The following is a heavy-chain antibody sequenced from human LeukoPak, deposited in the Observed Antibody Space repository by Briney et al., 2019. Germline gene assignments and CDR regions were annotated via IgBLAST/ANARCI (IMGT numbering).Heavy chain of an antibody. D-gene: IGHD5-18*01. CDR2: ISDSGSA. J-gene: IGHJ6*03. V-gene: IGHV4-59*11. Sequence: SETLSLTCTVSGASISSHSWSWVRQPPGKGLEWIGYISDSGSAKYNPSLKSRVNISLDTSKNQFSLNLSSVTAADTAVYFCASGQSGYRYGYKYYYYIDVWGKGTTVIVSS. CDR3: ASGQSGYRYGYKYYYYIDV. CDR1: GASISSHS.